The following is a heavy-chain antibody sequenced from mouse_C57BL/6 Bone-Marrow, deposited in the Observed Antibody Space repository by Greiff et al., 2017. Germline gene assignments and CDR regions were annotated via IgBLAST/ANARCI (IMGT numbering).Heavy chain of an antibody. Sequence: QVQLQQPGAELVKPGASVKLSCKASGYTFTSYWMHWVKQRPGQGLEWIGMIHPNSGSTNYNEKFKSKATLTVDKSSSTAYMQLSSLTSEDSAVYYCARRGYYGRPLYFDVWGTGTTVTVSS. CDR3: ARRGYYGRPLYFDV. D-gene: IGHD1-1*01. V-gene: IGHV1-64*01. J-gene: IGHJ1*03. CDR1: GYTFTSYW. CDR2: IHPNSGST.